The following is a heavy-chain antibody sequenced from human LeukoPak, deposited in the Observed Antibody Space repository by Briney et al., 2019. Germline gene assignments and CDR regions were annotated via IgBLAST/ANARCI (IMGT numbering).Heavy chain of an antibody. CDR1: GFTFLSYS. J-gene: IGHJ3*02. CDR2: ISSTSSSYI. CDR3: ARLGGAYDILTGYQVGAFDI. Sequence: GGSLRLSCAASGFTFLSYSMNWVRQAPGKGLEWVSSISSTSSSYIYYADSVKGRYTISRDNAKNSLYLQMNSLRAEDTAVYYCARLGGAYDILTGYQVGAFDIWGQGTMVTVSS. D-gene: IGHD3-9*01. V-gene: IGHV3-21*04.